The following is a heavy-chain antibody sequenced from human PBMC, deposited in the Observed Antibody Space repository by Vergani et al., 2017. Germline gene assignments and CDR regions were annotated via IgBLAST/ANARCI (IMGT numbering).Heavy chain of an antibody. J-gene: IGHJ3*01. CDR2: VYWNDDE. D-gene: IGHD3-9*01. CDR3: VHRLGYFDWDGAFDV. Sequence: QITLRESGPTLVKPTQTLTLTCTFSGFSLTTGGEGVGWIRQPPGRALEWLAFVYWNDDERYSPSLKSRVTNTKDTSKNEVILTMATMDPVDTATYYCVHRLGYFDWDGAFDVWGPGTMVTVSS. V-gene: IGHV2-5*01. CDR1: GFSLTTGGEG.